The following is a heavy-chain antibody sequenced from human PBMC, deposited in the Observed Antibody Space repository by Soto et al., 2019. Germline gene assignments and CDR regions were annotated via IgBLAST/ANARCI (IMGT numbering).Heavy chain of an antibody. V-gene: IGHV3-11*06. CDR1: GFTFSDSY. Sequence: QVQLVESGGGLVKPGGSLRLSCAASGFTFSDSYMSWIRQAPGKGLQWVAYISGSSGYTGYADSVKGRFTISRDNAKNSLYLKRNSLRAEDTAVYYCARDRGGYGPPDVWGQGTTVTVSS. CDR3: ARDRGGYGPPDV. CDR2: ISGSSGYT. J-gene: IGHJ6*02. D-gene: IGHD3-10*01.